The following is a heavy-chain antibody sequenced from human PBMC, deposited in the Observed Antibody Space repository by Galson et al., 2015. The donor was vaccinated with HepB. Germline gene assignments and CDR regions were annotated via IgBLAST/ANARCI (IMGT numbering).Heavy chain of an antibody. CDR2: ISGSGGST. CDR1: GFTFSSYA. Sequence: SLRLSCAASGFTFSSYAMSWVRQAPGKGLEWVSAISGSGGSTYYADSVKGRFTISRDNSKNTLYLQMNSLRAEDTAVYYCAQPRSGQQWLGNSFDYWGQGTLVTVSS. J-gene: IGHJ4*02. D-gene: IGHD6-19*01. V-gene: IGHV3-23*01. CDR3: AQPRSGQQWLGNSFDY.